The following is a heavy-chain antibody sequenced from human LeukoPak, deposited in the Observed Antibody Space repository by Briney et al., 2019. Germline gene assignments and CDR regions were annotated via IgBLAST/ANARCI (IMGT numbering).Heavy chain of an antibody. CDR3: ARSLISMTGFDY. CDR1: GGSISSGSYY. CDR2: IYTSIST. D-gene: IGHD3-22*01. Sequence: SETLSLTCTVSGGSISSGSYYWSWIRQPAGKGLEWIGRIYTSISTNYNPSLKSRVTMSVDTSKNQFSLKLSSVTAADTAVYYCARSLISMTGFDYWGQGTLVTVSS. V-gene: IGHV4-61*02. J-gene: IGHJ4*02.